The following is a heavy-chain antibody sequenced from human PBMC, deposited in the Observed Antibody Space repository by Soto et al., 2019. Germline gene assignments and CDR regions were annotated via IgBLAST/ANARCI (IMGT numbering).Heavy chain of an antibody. V-gene: IGHV1-3*05. J-gene: IGHJ6*02. Sequence: QVQLVQSGAEEKKPGASVKVSCKASGYTFTSYAMHWVRQAPGQRLEWLGWINAGNGNTKYSQKLQGRVTITRDTSASTADTEPRTLTSEDTALYYCASNHLGATLYGMDVWGQGTTVTVSS. CDR1: GYTFTSYA. CDR3: ASNHLGATLYGMDV. CDR2: INAGNGNT. D-gene: IGHD1-26*01.